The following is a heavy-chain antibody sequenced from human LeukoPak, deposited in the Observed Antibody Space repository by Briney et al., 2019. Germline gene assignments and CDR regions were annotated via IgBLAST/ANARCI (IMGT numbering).Heavy chain of an antibody. CDR1: GFTFSNYS. CDR2: ISSSSSYI. J-gene: IGHJ4*02. Sequence: GGSLRLSCAASGFTFSNYSMNWVRQAPGKGLEWVSSISSSSSYIYYADSVKGRFTISRDNAKNSLYPQMNSLRAEDTAVYYCARAPIAVAYFDYWGQGTLVTVFS. V-gene: IGHV3-21*01. D-gene: IGHD6-19*01. CDR3: ARAPIAVAYFDY.